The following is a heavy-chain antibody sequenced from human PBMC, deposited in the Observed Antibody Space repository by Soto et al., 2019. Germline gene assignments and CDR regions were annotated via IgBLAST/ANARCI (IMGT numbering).Heavy chain of an antibody. Sequence: PSETLSLTCSVSGDSISTVDYFWAWIRQPPGQALEYIGYIYKSTTTYYNPSFESRVAISLDTSKSQFSLNVTSVTAADTAVYFCARGRYCLTGRCFPNWFDSWGQGPLVTVS. CDR1: GDSISTVDYF. CDR3: ARGRYCLTGRCFPNWFDS. V-gene: IGHV4-30-4*01. J-gene: IGHJ5*01. CDR2: IYKSTTT. D-gene: IGHD2-15*01.